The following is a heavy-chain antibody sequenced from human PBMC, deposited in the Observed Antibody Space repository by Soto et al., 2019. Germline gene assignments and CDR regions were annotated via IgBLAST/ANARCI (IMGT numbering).Heavy chain of an antibody. CDR3: ATVSWGGVYFDY. D-gene: IGHD3-16*01. J-gene: IGHJ4*02. Sequence: QVQLVQSGAEVKKPGASVKVSCKASGYTFTSYYMHWVRQAPGQGLEWMGIINPSGGSTSYAQKFQGRVTMTRDTSTSTVYMELSSLRSEDTAVYYCATVSWGGVYFDYWGQGTLVTVSS. CDR2: INPSGGST. CDR1: GYTFTSYY. V-gene: IGHV1-46*01.